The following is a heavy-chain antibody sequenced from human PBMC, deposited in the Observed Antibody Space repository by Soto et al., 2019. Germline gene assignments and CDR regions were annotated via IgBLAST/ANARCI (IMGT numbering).Heavy chain of an antibody. CDR3: AKGDGFILAV. Sequence: EVQVLATGGGLIQPGGSLRLSCAASGFTVNSNYMSWVRQAPGEGLQWVSITNTGGTTYYADSVKGRFTVSRDNSKNTLYLQMNSLRAEDTAVYYCAKGDGFILAVWGLGTTVSVSS. D-gene: IGHD1-26*01. J-gene: IGHJ6*02. CDR2: TNTGGTT. CDR1: GFTVNSNY. V-gene: IGHV3-53*02.